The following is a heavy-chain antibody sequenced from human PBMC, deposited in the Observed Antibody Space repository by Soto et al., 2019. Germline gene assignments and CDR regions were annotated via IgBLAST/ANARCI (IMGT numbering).Heavy chain of an antibody. CDR2: INTDGSST. J-gene: IGHJ5*02. Sequence: GGSLRLSCAASGFTFRSYWMHWVRQAPGKGLVWVSHINTDGSSTSYADSVKGRFTISRDNAKNTLYLQMNSLRAEDTAVYYCARGFYYDSSGPSWGQGTLVTVSS. D-gene: IGHD3-22*01. V-gene: IGHV3-74*01. CDR1: GFTFRSYW. CDR3: ARGFYYDSSGPS.